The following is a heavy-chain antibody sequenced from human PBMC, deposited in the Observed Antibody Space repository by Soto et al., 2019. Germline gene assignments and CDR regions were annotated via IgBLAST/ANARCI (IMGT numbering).Heavy chain of an antibody. Sequence: SVKVSCKASGGTFSSYAISWVRQAPGQGLEWMGGIIPIFGTANYAQKFQGRVTITADESTSTAYMELSSLRSEDMAVYYCARDRKGSGLYYYGMDVWGQGTTVTVSS. CDR3: ARDRKGSGLYYYGMDV. CDR2: IIPIFGTA. V-gene: IGHV1-69*13. J-gene: IGHJ6*02. D-gene: IGHD1-26*01. CDR1: GGTFSSYA.